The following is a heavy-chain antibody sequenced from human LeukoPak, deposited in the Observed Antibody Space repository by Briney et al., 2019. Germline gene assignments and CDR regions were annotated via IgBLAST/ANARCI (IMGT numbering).Heavy chain of an antibody. CDR1: GYSLTELS. V-gene: IGHV1-24*01. D-gene: IGHD2-21*02. Sequence: ASVKVSCKVSGYSLTELSMYWVRQAAPGTGLEWMGGFDPEDGQTIYAQKFQGRVIMTEDTSTNTAYMELSRLRSDDTAVYYCAAPVFPYCGGDCYSDGYMDVWGKGTTVTISS. CDR3: AAPVFPYCGGDCYSDGYMDV. J-gene: IGHJ6*03. CDR2: FDPEDGQT.